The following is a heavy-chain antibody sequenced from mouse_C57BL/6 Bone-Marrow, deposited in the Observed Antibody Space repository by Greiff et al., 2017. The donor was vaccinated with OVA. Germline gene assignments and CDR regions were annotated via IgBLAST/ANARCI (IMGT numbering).Heavy chain of an antibody. CDR2: ISDGGSYT. CDR1: GFTFSSYA. V-gene: IGHV5-4*01. J-gene: IGHJ3*01. D-gene: IGHD1-1*01. CDR3: ARGYGSWFAY. Sequence: EVQGVESGGGLVKPGGSLKLSCAASGFTFSSYAMSWVRQTPEKRLEWVATISDGGSYTYYPDNVKGRFTISRDNAKNNLYLQMSHLKSEDTAMYYCARGYGSWFAYWGQGTLVTVSA.